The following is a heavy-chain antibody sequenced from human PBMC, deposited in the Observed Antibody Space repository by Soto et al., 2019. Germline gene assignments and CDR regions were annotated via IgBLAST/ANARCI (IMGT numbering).Heavy chain of an antibody. Sequence: GGSLRHSCAASGFTFSSYGMHWVRQAPGKGLEWVAVISYDGSNKYYADSVKGRFTISRDNSKNTPYLQMNSLKASDTAMYYCARYLLPYSNSFYRVDVWGQGTAVTVSS. D-gene: IGHD6-13*01. CDR2: ISYDGSNK. CDR1: GFTFSSYG. J-gene: IGHJ6*02. CDR3: ARYLLPYSNSFYRVDV. V-gene: IGHV3-30*03.